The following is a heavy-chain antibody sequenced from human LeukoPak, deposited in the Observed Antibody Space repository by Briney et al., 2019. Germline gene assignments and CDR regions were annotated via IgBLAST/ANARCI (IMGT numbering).Heavy chain of an antibody. Sequence: GGSLRPSCAASGFTFNTYWMAWVRQAPGKGLEWVANIKQDESEKYYVDSVKGRFTISRDNAKNSLYLQMNSLTAEDTAVYYCARDHLGSLDYWGQGILVTVSS. J-gene: IGHJ4*02. V-gene: IGHV3-7*01. CDR2: IKQDESEK. D-gene: IGHD1-26*01. CDR1: GFTFNTYW. CDR3: ARDHLGSLDY.